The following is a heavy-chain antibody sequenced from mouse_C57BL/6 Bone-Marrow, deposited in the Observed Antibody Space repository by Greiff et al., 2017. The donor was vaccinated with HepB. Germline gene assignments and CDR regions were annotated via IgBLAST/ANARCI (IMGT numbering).Heavy chain of an antibody. J-gene: IGHJ4*01. D-gene: IGHD2-4*01. CDR2: IHPNSGST. V-gene: IGHV1-64*01. CDR3: ARGGLRRYYAMDY. Sequence: QVQLQQPGAELVKPGASVKLSCKASGYTFTSYWMHWVKQRPGQGLEWIGMIHPNSGSTNYNEKFKSKATLTVDKSSSTAYMQLSSLTSEDSAVDYCARGGLRRYYAMDYWGQGTSVTVSS. CDR1: GYTFTSYW.